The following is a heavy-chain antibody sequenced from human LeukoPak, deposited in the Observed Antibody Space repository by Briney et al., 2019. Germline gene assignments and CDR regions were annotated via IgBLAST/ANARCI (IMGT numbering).Heavy chain of an antibody. V-gene: IGHV4-34*01. D-gene: IGHD3-9*01. Sequence: SETLSLTCAVYGGSFSGYHWSWIRQPPWKGLEWIGEINHSGSTNYNPTLKSRVTISVDTSKHQLSVKLSSVTAADTAVYYCARVGYYNGFDFWGQGTLVTVSS. CDR1: GGSFSGYH. J-gene: IGHJ4*02. CDR2: INHSGST. CDR3: ARVGYYNGFDF.